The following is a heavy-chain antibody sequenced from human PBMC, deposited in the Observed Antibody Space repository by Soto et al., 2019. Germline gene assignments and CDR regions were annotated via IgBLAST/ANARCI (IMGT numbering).Heavy chain of an antibody. V-gene: IGHV3-23*01. CDR2: ISGIGGGT. Sequence: GALRVSCAASVFTCSSYAMSWVREAPGKGLEWVSSISGIGGGTYYADSVKGRFTFSRDNSKNTLYLQMNSLRAEDTAVYYCAKFGMATTKRSPPYYIDYWGQGALVTVSS. D-gene: IGHD1-1*01. CDR3: AKFGMATTKRSPPYYIDY. CDR1: VFTCSSYA. J-gene: IGHJ4*02.